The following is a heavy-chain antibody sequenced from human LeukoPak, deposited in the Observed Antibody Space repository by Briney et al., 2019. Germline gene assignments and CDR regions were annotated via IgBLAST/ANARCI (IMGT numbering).Heavy chain of an antibody. CDR3: ARRGYDILTGYSPGQYYFDY. CDR1: GYSFTSYW. Sequence: GESLKISFKGSGYSFTSYWISWVRQMPWKGLEWMGRIDPSDSYTNYSPSFQGHVTISADKSISTAYLQWSSLKASDTAMYYCARRGYDILTGYSPGQYYFDYWGQGTLVTVSS. J-gene: IGHJ4*02. D-gene: IGHD3-9*01. V-gene: IGHV5-10-1*01. CDR2: IDPSDSYT.